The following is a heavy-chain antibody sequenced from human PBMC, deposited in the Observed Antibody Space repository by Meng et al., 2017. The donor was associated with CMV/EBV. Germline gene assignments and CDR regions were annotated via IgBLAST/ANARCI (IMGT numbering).Heavy chain of an antibody. CDR3: ARGGGSSGYLDAFDI. Sequence: SETLSLTCTVSGGSISSGDYYWSWIRQPPGKGLEWIGYIYYSGSTYYNPSLKSRVTILVDTSKNQFSLKLSSVTAADTAMYYCARGGGSSGYLDAFDIWGQGTMVTVSS. CDR2: IYYSGST. D-gene: IGHD3-22*01. J-gene: IGHJ3*02. V-gene: IGHV4-30-4*08. CDR1: GGSISSGDYY.